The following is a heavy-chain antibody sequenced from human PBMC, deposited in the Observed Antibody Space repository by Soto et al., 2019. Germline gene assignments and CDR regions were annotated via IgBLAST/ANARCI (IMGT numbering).Heavy chain of an antibody. V-gene: IGHV3-23*01. Sequence: EVQLLESGGGLVQPGGSLRLSCAASGFTFSKYAINWVRQPVGKGLEWVSAISGSGASTYYADSVKGRFTSSRDNSNNTLYLQMNSLRAEDTAVYYCANAGPKFGDPFDIWGQGTMITVSS. CDR3: ANAGPKFGDPFDI. CDR2: ISGSGAST. J-gene: IGHJ3*02. CDR1: GFTFSKYA. D-gene: IGHD3-10*01.